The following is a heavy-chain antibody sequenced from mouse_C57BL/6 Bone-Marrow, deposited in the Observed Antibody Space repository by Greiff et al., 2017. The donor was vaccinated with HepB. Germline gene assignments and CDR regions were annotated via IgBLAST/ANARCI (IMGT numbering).Heavy chain of an antibody. J-gene: IGHJ4*01. Sequence: QVQLQQSGAELVRPGASVKLSCKASGYTFTDYYINWVKQRPGQGLEWIARIYPGSGNTYYNEKFKGKATLTAEKSSSTAYMQLSSLTSEDSAVYFCAVYGYPYAMDYWGQGTSVTVSS. CDR2: IYPGSGNT. CDR1: GYTFTDYY. D-gene: IGHD2-2*01. CDR3: AVYGYPYAMDY. V-gene: IGHV1-76*01.